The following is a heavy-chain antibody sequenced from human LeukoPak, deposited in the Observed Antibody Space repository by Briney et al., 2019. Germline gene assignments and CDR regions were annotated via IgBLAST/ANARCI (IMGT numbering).Heavy chain of an antibody. CDR1: GFTVSSKY. Sequence: GGSLRLSCAASGFTVSSKYMNWVRQAPGKGLEWVSVIYSGGSTKYADSVKGRFTISRDNSKNTLYLQMNSPRADDTAVYYCIYGYTLDFWGQGTLVTVSS. CDR3: IYGYTLDF. V-gene: IGHV3-53*01. D-gene: IGHD5-18*01. CDR2: IYSGGST. J-gene: IGHJ4*02.